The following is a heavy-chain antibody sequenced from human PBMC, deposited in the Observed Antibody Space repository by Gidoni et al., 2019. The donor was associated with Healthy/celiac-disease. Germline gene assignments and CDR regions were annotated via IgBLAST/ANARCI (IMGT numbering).Heavy chain of an antibody. CDR1: GFTFSSDA. CDR3: AKTRRGIAVAGDSYYFDY. V-gene: IGHV3-23*01. D-gene: IGHD6-19*01. Sequence: EVQLLESGGGLVQLGGSLRLSCAASGFTFSSDAMSWVRQAPGKGLGWVSAISGIGGSTSYADSVKGRFTISRDNSKNTLYLQMNSLRAEDTAVYYCAKTRRGIAVAGDSYYFDYWGQGTLVTVSS. J-gene: IGHJ4*02. CDR2: ISGIGGST.